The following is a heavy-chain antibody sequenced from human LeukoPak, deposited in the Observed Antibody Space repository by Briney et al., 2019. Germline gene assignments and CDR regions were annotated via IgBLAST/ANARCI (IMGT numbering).Heavy chain of an antibody. V-gene: IGHV1-18*01. CDR2: ISAYNGNT. D-gene: IGHD7-27*01. Sequence: ASVKVSFKASGYTFTTYGISWVRQAPGQGLEWMGWISAYNGNTDYAQKIQGRVTMTTDTSTSTAYMELRSLRSDDTAVYFCARGAPTGDVDYWGQGTLVTVSS. J-gene: IGHJ4*02. CDR1: GYTFTTYG. CDR3: ARGAPTGDVDY.